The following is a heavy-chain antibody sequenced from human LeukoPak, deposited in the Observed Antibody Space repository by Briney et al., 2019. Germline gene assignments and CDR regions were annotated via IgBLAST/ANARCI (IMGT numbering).Heavy chain of an antibody. J-gene: IGHJ5*02. Sequence: GASLKISCKGSGSIFTSYWIGWVRPLPGKGLEWMGIIYPGDSDSRYSPSFQGQVTISADKSISTAYLQWSSLKASDTAMYYCARLSARNDYGVSFDAWFDPWGQGTLVTVSS. CDR3: ARLSARNDYGVSFDAWFDP. CDR1: GSIFTSYW. V-gene: IGHV5-51*01. D-gene: IGHD4-17*01. CDR2: IYPGDSDS.